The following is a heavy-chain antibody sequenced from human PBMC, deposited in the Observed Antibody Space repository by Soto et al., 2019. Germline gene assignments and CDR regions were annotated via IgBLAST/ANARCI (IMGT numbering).Heavy chain of an antibody. CDR1: VYTFTSYY. CDR3: ARERYDILTGSAPFDY. V-gene: IGHV1-46*01. CDR2: INPSGGST. D-gene: IGHD3-9*01. Sequence: GASVKVSCKASVYTFTSYYIHWVRQAPGQGLEWMGIINPSGGSTSYAQKFQGRVTMTRDTSTSTVYMELSSLRSEDTAVYYCARERYDILTGSAPFDYWGQGTLVTVSS. J-gene: IGHJ4*02.